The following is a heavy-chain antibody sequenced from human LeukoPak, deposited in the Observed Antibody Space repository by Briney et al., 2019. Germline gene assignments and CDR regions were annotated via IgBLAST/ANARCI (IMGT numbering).Heavy chain of an antibody. CDR3: ARGGDSSAFNWFDP. Sequence: GGSLRLSCAASGFTFSLYSMNWVRQAPGKGLEWVSSISSRSSYIYYADSLKGRFTISRDNAKNTLYLQMNSLRAEDTAVYYCARGGDSSAFNWFDPWGQGTLVTVSS. D-gene: IGHD3-22*01. CDR1: GFTFSLYS. V-gene: IGHV3-21*01. CDR2: ISSRSSYI. J-gene: IGHJ5*02.